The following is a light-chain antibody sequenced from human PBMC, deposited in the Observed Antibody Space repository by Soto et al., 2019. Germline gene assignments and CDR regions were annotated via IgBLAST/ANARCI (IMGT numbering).Light chain of an antibody. CDR3: SSYTSISTYV. CDR2: EVS. CDR1: SSDVGGYNY. Sequence: SALTQPASVSGSPGQSITISCTGTSSDVGGYNYVSWYQHHPGKAPRLMIYEVSNRPSGVSDRFSGSKSGNTASLTISGLLAEDEADYYCSSYTSISTYVFGTGTKVTVL. V-gene: IGLV2-14*01. J-gene: IGLJ1*01.